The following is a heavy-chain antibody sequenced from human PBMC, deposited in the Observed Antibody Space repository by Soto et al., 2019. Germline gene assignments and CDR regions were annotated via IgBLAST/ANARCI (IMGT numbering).Heavy chain of an antibody. Sequence: PGGSLRLSCASSGVIFSDHVMDWVRQAPGTGLEWVGRIRKKVDGYTTEYAASVKGRFIVSRDDSKDSLYLQMNSLKIEDTAIYYCARTPQSVYNLHVWGQETTVTVSS. D-gene: IGHD1-1*01. CDR1: GVIFSDHV. CDR3: ARTPQSVYNLHV. V-gene: IGHV3-72*01. J-gene: IGHJ6*02. CDR2: IRKKVDGYTT.